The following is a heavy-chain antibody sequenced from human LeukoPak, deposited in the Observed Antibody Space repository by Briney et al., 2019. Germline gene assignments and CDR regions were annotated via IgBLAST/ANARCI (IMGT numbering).Heavy chain of an antibody. CDR2: INSDGSST. J-gene: IGHJ4*02. V-gene: IGHV3-74*01. CDR3: ARRGGYGDYVD. CDR1: GFTFSSYW. D-gene: IGHD4-17*01. Sequence: GSLRLSCAASGFTFSSYWMHWVRQAPGKGLVWVSRINSDGSSTSYADSVKGRFTISRDNAKNTLYLQMNSLRAEDTAVYYCARRGGYGDYVDWGQGTLVTVSS.